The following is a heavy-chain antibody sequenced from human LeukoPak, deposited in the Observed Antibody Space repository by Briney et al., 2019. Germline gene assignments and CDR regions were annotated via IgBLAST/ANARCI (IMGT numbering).Heavy chain of an antibody. CDR2: INPNSGAT. V-gene: IGHV1-2*02. J-gene: IGHJ4*02. CDR1: GYTFSGYY. CDR3: AARDAFVAVAGTDFDY. Sequence: ASVKVSCKASGYTFSGYYMHCVRQAPGQGLEWMGWINPNSGATKFAQKFQGKVSMTRDTSISTAYMELSRLRSDDTAVYYCAARDAFVAVAGTDFDYWGQGTLVTVSS. D-gene: IGHD6-19*01.